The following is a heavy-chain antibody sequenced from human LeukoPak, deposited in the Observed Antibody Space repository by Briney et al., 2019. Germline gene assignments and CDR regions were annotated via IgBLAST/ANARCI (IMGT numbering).Heavy chain of an antibody. CDR3: PGHPVCSTPGGFDF. CDR1: GGSISSGGYS. J-gene: IGHJ4*02. D-gene: IGHD2-2*01. CDR2: IYHSGST. Sequence: SQTLSLTCAVSGGSISSGGYSWSWIRQPPGKGLEWIGYIYHSGSTYYNPSLKSRVTISVDRSKNQFSLKLSSVTAADTAVYYCPGHPVCSTPGGFDFGGRGT. V-gene: IGHV4-30-2*01.